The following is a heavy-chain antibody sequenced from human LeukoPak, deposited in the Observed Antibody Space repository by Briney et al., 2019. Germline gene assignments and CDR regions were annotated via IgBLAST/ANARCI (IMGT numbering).Heavy chain of an antibody. CDR2: IYYSGST. Sequence: PSQTLSLTCTVSGGSISSGDYYWSWIRQPPGKGLEWIGYIYYSGSTYYNPSLKSRVTISVDTSKNQFSLKLSSVTAADTAVYYCARGFRDGYMGPWAFDWRAFDIWGQGTMVTVSS. V-gene: IGHV4-30-4*01. J-gene: IGHJ3*02. CDR1: GGSISSGDYY. CDR3: ARGFRDGYMGPWAFDWRAFDI. D-gene: IGHD5-24*01.